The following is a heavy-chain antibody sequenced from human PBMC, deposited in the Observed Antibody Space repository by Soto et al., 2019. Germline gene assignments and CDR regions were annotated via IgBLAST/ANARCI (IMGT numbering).Heavy chain of an antibody. D-gene: IGHD2-8*02. CDR3: ARDSVRYGRDGVCYQGYYSFAMDV. CDR2: ISASNGDT. Sequence: ASLKVSCKAAGFTFTSYGFSWVGQSLGQGLVWMGCISASNGDTNYAQKLQGRVTMTTDTSTGTAYMEQRSLRSDDTATYYCARDSVRYGRDGVCYQGYYSFAMDVWGQGTTVPVSS. J-gene: IGHJ6*02. V-gene: IGHV1-18*01. CDR1: GFTFTSYG.